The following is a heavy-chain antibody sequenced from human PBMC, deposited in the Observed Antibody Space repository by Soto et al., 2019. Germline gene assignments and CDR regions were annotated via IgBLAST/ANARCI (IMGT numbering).Heavy chain of an antibody. CDR3: ARDRSAWGYYGMDV. J-gene: IGHJ6*01. V-gene: IGHV1-3*01. CDR1: GYTFTSYA. D-gene: IGHD3-16*01. Sequence: ASVKVSCKASGYTFTSYAMHWVRQAPGQRLEWMGWINAGNGNTKYSQKFQGRVTITRDTSASTAYMELSSLRSEDTAVYYCARDRSAWGYYGMDVWGQGTTVTVSS. CDR2: INAGNGNT.